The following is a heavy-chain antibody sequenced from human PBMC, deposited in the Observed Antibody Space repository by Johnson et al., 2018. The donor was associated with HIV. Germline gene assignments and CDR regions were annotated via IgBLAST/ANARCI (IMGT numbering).Heavy chain of an antibody. V-gene: IGHV3-66*01. CDR2: IYSGGDT. J-gene: IGHJ3*02. D-gene: IGHD5-24*01. CDR1: GFTFDYYG. Sequence: VQLVESGGGLVQPGGSLRLSCAASGFTFDYYGMSWVRQAPGKGLEWVSIIYSGGDTNYADSVKGRFTISRDSSINALYLQIDTLRVEDTAVYYCARSKLQFLAPDAVDIWGQGTMVTVSS. CDR3: ARSKLQFLAPDAVDI.